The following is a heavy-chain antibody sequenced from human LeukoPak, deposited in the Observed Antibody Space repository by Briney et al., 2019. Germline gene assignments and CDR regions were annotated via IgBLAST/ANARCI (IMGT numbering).Heavy chain of an antibody. CDR2: IKQDGSEK. CDR3: ARDGGSSWYYYYYGMDV. D-gene: IGHD6-13*01. CDR1: GFTFSSYW. J-gene: IGHJ6*02. V-gene: IGHV3-7*01. Sequence: PGGALRLSCAASGFTFSSYWMSWVRQAPGKGLEWVANIKQDGSEKYYVDCVKGRFTISRDNAKNSLYLQMNSLRAEDTAVYYCARDGGSSWYYYYYGMDVWGQGTTVTVSS.